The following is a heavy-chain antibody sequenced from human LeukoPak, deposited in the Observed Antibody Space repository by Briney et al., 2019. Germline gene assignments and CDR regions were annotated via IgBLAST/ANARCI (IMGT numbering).Heavy chain of an antibody. CDR2: IYYSGST. J-gene: IGHJ4*02. D-gene: IGHD6-19*01. CDR3: ARGGLDYFDS. CDR1: GGSISSYY. Sequence: PSETLSLTCTVSGGSISSYYWSWIRQPPGKGLEWIGYIYYSGSTYYNPSLRSRVTISVDTSKNQFSLKLSSVTAADTAVYYCARGGLDYFDSWGQGTLVTVSS. V-gene: IGHV4-59*08.